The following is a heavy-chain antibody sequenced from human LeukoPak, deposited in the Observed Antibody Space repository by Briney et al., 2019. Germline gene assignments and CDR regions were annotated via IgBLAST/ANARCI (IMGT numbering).Heavy chain of an antibody. V-gene: IGHV3-74*01. J-gene: IGHJ5*02. CDR3: VKSDWFDP. CDR1: GFAISSYW. Sequence: GGSLRLSCAASGFAISSYWMSWVRQAPGKGLVWVARVKYGGTVTTHADFVKGRFTISKDSAKNTLYLQMNSLRAEDTGVYYCVKSDWFDPWGQGTLVTVSS. CDR2: VKYGGTVT.